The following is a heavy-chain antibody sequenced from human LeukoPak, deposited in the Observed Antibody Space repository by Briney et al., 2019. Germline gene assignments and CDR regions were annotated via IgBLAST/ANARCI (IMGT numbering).Heavy chain of an antibody. CDR2: ISWNSGSI. CDR3: AKDLYSSTQYYFDY. D-gene: IGHD6-13*01. Sequence: PGGSLRLSCAASGFTLDDYVMNWVRQAPGQGLDWVSGISWNSGSIGYADSVKGRFTISRDNAKTSLYLQMNSLRAEDTALYYCAKDLYSSTQYYFDYWGQGTLVTVSS. J-gene: IGHJ4*02. CDR1: GFTLDDYV. V-gene: IGHV3-9*01.